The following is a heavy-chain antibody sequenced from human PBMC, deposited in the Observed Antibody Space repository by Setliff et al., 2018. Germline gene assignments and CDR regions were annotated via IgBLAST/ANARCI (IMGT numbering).Heavy chain of an antibody. J-gene: IGHJ4*02. CDR2: ISWDGGST. Sequence: GGSLRLSCAASGFTFDDYAMHWVRQAPGKGLEWASLISWDGGSTYYVDSVKGRFTVSRDNAKNSLYLQMTSLRAEDTAIYYCARTTGYRLEGDFDYWGQGTLVTVSS. CDR1: GFTFDDYA. V-gene: IGHV3-43D*03. D-gene: IGHD1-1*01. CDR3: ARTTGYRLEGDFDY.